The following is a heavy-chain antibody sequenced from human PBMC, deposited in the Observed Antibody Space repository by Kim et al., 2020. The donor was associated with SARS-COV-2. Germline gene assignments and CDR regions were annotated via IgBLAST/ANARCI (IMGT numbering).Heavy chain of an antibody. CDR2: IYSSGST. CDR3: ARAKMIRMAGSYFGDVFDI. V-gene: IGHV4-61*02. Sequence: SETLSLTCTVSGASISSDGSYWSWSRQSAGKGLEWIGRIYSSGSTNYNPSLNSRVTISVDTSKNQCSLKLSSVTAADTAVYYCARAKMIRMAGSYFGDVFDIWGQGAKVTVSS. CDR1: GASISSDGSY. J-gene: IGHJ3*02. D-gene: IGHD1-26*01.